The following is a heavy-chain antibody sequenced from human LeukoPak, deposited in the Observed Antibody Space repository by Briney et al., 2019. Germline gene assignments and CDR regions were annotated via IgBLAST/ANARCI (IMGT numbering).Heavy chain of an antibody. CDR3: ARMVRGVLYYFDY. CDR2: IYYSGST. D-gene: IGHD3-10*01. V-gene: IGHV4-61*01. Sequence: KPSETLSLTCTVSGGSVSSGSYYWSWIRQPPGKGLEWIGYIYYSGSTNYNPSLKSRVTISVDTSKNQFSLKLSSVTAADTAVYYCARMVRGVLYYFDYWGQGTLVTVSS. J-gene: IGHJ4*02. CDR1: GGSVSSGSYY.